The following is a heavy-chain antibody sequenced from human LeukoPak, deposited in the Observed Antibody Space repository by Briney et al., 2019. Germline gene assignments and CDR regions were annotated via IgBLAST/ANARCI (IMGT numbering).Heavy chain of an antibody. CDR2: IHYSGST. D-gene: IGHD1-26*01. J-gene: IGHJ2*01. CDR1: GGSISSSSYY. Sequence: SETLSLTCTVSGGSISSSSYYWGWIRQPPGKGLEWIGNIHYSGSTYFNPSLKSRVTISVDTSKNQFSLKLSSVTAADTAVYYCARGLWELLPPDWYFDLWGRGTLVTVSS. CDR3: ARGLWELLPPDWYFDL. V-gene: IGHV4-39*07.